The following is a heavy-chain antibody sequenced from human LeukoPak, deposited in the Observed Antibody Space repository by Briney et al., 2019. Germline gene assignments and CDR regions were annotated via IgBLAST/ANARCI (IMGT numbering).Heavy chain of an antibody. V-gene: IGHV4-39*01. CDR3: ARQVSDYFYYYMDV. J-gene: IGHJ6*03. Sequence: PSETLSLTCTVSGGSISTSSYYWGWIRQPPGKGLEWIGTIYYSRTTYYNPSLESRVTISEDTSRNRFSLMLSSVTAADTAIYYCARQVSDYFYYYMDVWGEGTTVIVSS. CDR1: GGSISTSSYY. CDR2: IYYSRTT.